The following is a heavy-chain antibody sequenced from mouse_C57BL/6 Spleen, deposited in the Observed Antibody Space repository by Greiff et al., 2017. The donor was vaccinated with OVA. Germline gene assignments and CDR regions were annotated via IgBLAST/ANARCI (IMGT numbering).Heavy chain of an antibody. V-gene: IGHV5-4*01. J-gene: IGHJ1*03. CDR3: ARDKRELGRYFDV. CDR2: ISDGGSYT. D-gene: IGHD4-1*01. Sequence: EVKLMASGGGLVKPGGSLKLSCAASGFTFSSYAMSWVRQTPEKRLEWVATISDGGSYTYYPDNVKGRFTISRDNAKNNLYLQMSHLKSEDTAMYYCARDKRELGRYFDVWGTGTTVTVSS. CDR1: GFTFSSYA.